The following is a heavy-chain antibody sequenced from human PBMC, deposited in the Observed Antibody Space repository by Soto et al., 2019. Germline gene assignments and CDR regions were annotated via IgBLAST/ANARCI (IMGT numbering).Heavy chain of an antibody. CDR3: ARDYWSGDRYYYGMDV. CDR2: INPNSGGP. D-gene: IGHD3-3*01. Sequence: RASVKVSCKASGYTFTGCYIHWVRQAPGQRLEWMGYINPNSGGPNYAQKFQGRVTMTRDTSISTAYMELSRLRSDDTAVYFCARDYWSGDRYYYGMDVWGQGTTVTVSS. V-gene: IGHV1-2*02. CDR1: GYTFTGCY. J-gene: IGHJ6*02.